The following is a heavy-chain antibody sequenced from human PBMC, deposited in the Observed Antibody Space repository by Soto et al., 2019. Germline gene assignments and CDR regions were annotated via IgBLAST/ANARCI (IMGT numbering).Heavy chain of an antibody. CDR3: ARGGGVGVAGSAAFDM. V-gene: IGHV1-2*02. J-gene: IGHJ3*02. CDR2: INPATGAA. CDR1: GYPVTAYY. D-gene: IGHD3-3*01. Sequence: QLHLVQSGAVVKKPGASVTVSCSASGYPVTAYYMHWVRQAPGRGLEWMGGINPATGAAKYTQTFQGRVTMTRDTSTSKAFMELSGLTSEDTAVFYCARGGGVGVAGSAAFDMWGQGTLVTVSS.